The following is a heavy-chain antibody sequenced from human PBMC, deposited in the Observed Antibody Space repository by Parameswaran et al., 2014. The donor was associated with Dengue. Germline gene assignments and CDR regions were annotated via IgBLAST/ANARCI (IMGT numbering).Heavy chain of an antibody. J-gene: IGHJ4*02. Sequence: PGASVKVSCKASGYTFTSYGISWVRQAPGQGLEWMGWISAYNGNTNYAQKLQGRVTMTTDTSTSTAYMELRSLRSDDTAVYYCARTISTGGQWLAPDFDYWGQGTLVTVSS. CDR2: ISAYNGNT. CDR3: ARTISTGGQWLAPDFDY. D-gene: IGHD6-19*01. V-gene: IGHV1-18*01. CDR1: GYTFTSYG.